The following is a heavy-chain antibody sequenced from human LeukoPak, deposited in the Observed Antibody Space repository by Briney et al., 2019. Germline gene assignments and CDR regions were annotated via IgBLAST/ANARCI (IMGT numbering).Heavy chain of an antibody. V-gene: IGHV3-74*01. CDR3: ARGPGSSGGAYVGDY. D-gene: IGHD3-22*01. Sequence: GGSLRLSCGASGFTFSYHWMHWVRQVPGKGLVWVSRIDGGGSSTSYADSVKGRFSISRDNAKSTLYLQMSSLRAEDTAVYYCARGPGSSGGAYVGDYWGPGTLVTVSS. J-gene: IGHJ4*01. CDR1: GFTFSYHW. CDR2: IDGGGSST.